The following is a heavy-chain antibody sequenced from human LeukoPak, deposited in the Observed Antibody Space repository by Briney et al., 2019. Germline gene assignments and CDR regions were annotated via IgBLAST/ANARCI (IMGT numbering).Heavy chain of an antibody. CDR1: GFTFSSYA. CDR2: ISGSGGST. J-gene: IGHJ4*02. V-gene: IGHV3-23*01. D-gene: IGHD3-22*01. CDR3: AKDYYDSSGYYWGVGYFDY. Sequence: GGSLRLSCAASGFTFSSYAMSWVRQAPGMGLEWVSAISGSGGSTYYADSVKGRFTISRDNSKNTLYLQMNSLRAEDTAVYYCAKDYYDSSGYYWGVGYFDYWGQGTLVTVSS.